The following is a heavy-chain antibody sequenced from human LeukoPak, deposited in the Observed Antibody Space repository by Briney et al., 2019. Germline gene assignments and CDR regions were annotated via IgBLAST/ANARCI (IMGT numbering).Heavy chain of an antibody. CDR3: ARGRRPRYYGSGSYYLDY. Sequence: SVNVSCTASGGTFSSYAISWVRQAPGQGLEWMGGIIPIFGTANYAQKFQGRVTITADESTSTAYMELSSLRSEDTAVYYCARGRRPRYYGSGSYYLDYWGQGTLVTVSS. CDR2: IIPIFGTA. D-gene: IGHD3-10*01. V-gene: IGHV1-69*13. J-gene: IGHJ4*02. CDR1: GGTFSSYA.